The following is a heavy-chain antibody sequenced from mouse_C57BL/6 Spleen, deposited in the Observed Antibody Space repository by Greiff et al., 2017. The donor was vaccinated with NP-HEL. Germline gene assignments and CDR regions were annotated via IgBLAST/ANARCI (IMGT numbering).Heavy chain of an antibody. J-gene: IGHJ2*01. Sequence: EVQGVESGEGLVKPGGSLKLSCAASGFTFSSYAMSWVRQTPEKRLEWVAYISSGGDYIYYADTVKGRFTISRDNARNTLYLQMSSLKSEDTAMYYCTRATTVVAVDYWGQGTTLTVSS. D-gene: IGHD1-1*01. CDR3: TRATTVVAVDY. CDR1: GFTFSSYA. V-gene: IGHV5-9-1*02. CDR2: ISSGGDYI.